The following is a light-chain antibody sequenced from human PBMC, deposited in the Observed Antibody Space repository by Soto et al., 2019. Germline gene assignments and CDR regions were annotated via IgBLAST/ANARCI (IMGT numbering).Light chain of an antibody. J-gene: IGKJ4*01. CDR2: DAS. Sequence: DIQMTQSPSSLSASIGDRVTMTCQATQDINYYLNWYQQKPGKAPNLLIYDASNLATGVPPRFSGGGSGTDFTLTISSLQPEDIATYYCQLYDDFPLFGGGTKVEIK. CDR3: QLYDDFPL. CDR1: QDINYY. V-gene: IGKV1-33*01.